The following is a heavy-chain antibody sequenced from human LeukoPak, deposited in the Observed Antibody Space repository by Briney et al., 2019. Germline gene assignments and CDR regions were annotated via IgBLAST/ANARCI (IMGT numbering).Heavy chain of an antibody. J-gene: IGHJ4*02. CDR1: GYTFTSYY. D-gene: IGHD3-3*01. CDR3: ARGAGVHYDFWSGYYRL. CDR2: INPSGGST. Sequence: ASVKVSCKASGYTFTSYYMHWVRQAPGQGLEWMGIINPSGGSTSYAQKFQGRVTMTRDMSTSTVYMELSSLRSEDTAVYYCARGAGVHYDFWSGYYRLWGQGTLVTVSS. V-gene: IGHV1-46*01.